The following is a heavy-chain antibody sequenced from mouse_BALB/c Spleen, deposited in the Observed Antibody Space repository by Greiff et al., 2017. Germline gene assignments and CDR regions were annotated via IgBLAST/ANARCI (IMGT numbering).Heavy chain of an antibody. D-gene: IGHD1-2*01. CDR2: IDPENGDT. V-gene: IGHV14-4*02. CDR1: GFNIKDYY. J-gene: IGHJ2*01. CDR3: NARKHYYGY. Sequence: VQLQQSGAELVRSGASVKLSCTASGFNIKDYYMHWVKQRPEQGLEWIGWIDPENGDTEYAPKFQGKATMTADTSSNTAYLQLSSLTSEDTAVYYCNARKHYYGYWGQGTTLTVSS.